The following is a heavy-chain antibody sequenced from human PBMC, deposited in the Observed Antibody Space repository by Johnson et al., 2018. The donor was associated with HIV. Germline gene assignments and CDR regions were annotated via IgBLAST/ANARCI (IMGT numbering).Heavy chain of an antibody. D-gene: IGHD3-10*02. CDR3: AKDGSGDVRGAFDI. CDR1: GFTFDDYT. CDR2: ISWDGGST. J-gene: IGHJ3*02. Sequence: VESGGVVVQPGGSLRLSCAASGFTFDDYTMHWVRQAPGKGLEWVSLISWDGGSTYYADSVKGRFTISRDNSKNSLYLQMNSLRTEDTALYYCAKDGSGDVRGAFDIWGQGTMVTVSS. V-gene: IGHV3-43*01.